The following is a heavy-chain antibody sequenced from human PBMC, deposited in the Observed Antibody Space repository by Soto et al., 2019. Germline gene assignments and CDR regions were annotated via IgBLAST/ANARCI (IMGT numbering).Heavy chain of an antibody. D-gene: IGHD2-2*02. V-gene: IGHV3-23*01. Sequence: GRSLRLSCAASGFTFSSYAMSWIRQAPGKGLEWVSAIRGSGGSTYYADSVKGRFTISRDNSKNTLYLQMNSLRTEDTAVYYCAKDPTTPTYLVVVPAAIMGWGQGTLVTVSS. CDR3: AKDPTTPTYLVVVPAAIMG. CDR2: IRGSGGST. J-gene: IGHJ4*02. CDR1: GFTFSSYA.